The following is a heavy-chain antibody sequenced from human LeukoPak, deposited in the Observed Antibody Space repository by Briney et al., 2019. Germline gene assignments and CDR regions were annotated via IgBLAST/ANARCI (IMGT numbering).Heavy chain of an antibody. D-gene: IGHD3-3*01. J-gene: IGHJ4*02. CDR2: IIPIFGTA. V-gene: IGHV1-69*13. Sequence: SVKVSCKASGGTFSSYAISWVRRAPGQGLEWMGGIIPIFGTANYAQKFQGRVTITADESTSTAYMELSSLRSEDTAVYYCARGDTIFGVVIPPYFDYWGQGTLVTVSS. CDR1: GGTFSSYA. CDR3: ARGDTIFGVVIPPYFDY.